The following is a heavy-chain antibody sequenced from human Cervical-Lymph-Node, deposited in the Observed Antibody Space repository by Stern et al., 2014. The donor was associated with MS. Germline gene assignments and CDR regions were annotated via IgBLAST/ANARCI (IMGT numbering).Heavy chain of an antibody. CDR2: VYYSGAT. D-gene: IGHD2-8*02. CDR1: GDSISSYTHY. CDR3: AKHACTGAACPFDL. J-gene: IGHJ4*02. Sequence: QVQLQESGPGLVKPSETLSLTCAVSGDSISSYTHYWAWIRQPPGKGLEWIGRVYYSGATHYNPSLKSPVTIPLDPSKNHFSLGLTSVTAADTAVYYCAKHACTGAACPFDLWGQGTLVTVSS. V-gene: IGHV4-39*01.